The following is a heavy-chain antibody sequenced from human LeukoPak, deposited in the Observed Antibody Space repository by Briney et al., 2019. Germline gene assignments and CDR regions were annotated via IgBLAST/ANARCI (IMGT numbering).Heavy chain of an antibody. V-gene: IGHV4-59*12. Sequence: SETLSLTCSGSGGSISSYFWSWIRQPPGKGLEWIGHIYYSGSTNYNPSLKSRGTISVNTSKNQFSLMLTSVTAADTAVYYCARGTYGDGFDPWGQGTLVTVSS. CDR3: ARGTYGDGFDP. CDR1: GGSISSYF. J-gene: IGHJ5*02. CDR2: IYYSGST. D-gene: IGHD4-17*01.